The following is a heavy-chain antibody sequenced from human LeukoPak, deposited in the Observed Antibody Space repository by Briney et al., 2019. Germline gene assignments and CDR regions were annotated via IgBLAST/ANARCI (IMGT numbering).Heavy chain of an antibody. Sequence: TLSLTCTVSGGSLSSGSYYWSWIRQPAGKGLEGIGRIYTSGSTNYNPSLKSRVTISVDTSKNQFSLKLSSVTAADTAVYYCARASRKFDYWGQGTLVTVSS. V-gene: IGHV4-61*02. J-gene: IGHJ4*02. CDR1: GGSLSSGSYY. CDR2: IYTSGST. CDR3: ARASRKFDY.